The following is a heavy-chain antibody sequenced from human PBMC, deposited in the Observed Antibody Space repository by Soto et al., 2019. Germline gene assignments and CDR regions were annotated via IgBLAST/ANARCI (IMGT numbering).Heavy chain of an antibody. J-gene: IGHJ4*02. CDR3: ARTRGWLTDY. V-gene: IGHV2-5*02. CDR2: VYWDDGK. D-gene: IGHD3-10*01. Sequence: QITLRESGPTLVKPTQTLTLTCTFPGLPLSTSGVGVVWIRQPPGKALEWLALVYWDDGKPYSPSLMSRLTITKDTSKNQVVLTMTNMDPVDTATYYCARTRGWLTDYWGQGTLLTVSS. CDR1: GLPLSTSGVG.